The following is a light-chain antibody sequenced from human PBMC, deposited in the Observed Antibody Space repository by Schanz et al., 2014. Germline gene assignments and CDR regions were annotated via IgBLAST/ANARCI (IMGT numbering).Light chain of an antibody. J-gene: IGKJ4*01. V-gene: IGKV3-11*01. Sequence: EIVLTQSPATLSLSPGERATLSCRASQSVSSYLAWYQQKPGQAPRLLIYGASSRATGVPDRFSGSGSGTDFTLTISRLEPEDSAVYYCQQRSNWPLTFGGGTKVEIK. CDR2: GAS. CDR3: QQRSNWPLT. CDR1: QSVSSY.